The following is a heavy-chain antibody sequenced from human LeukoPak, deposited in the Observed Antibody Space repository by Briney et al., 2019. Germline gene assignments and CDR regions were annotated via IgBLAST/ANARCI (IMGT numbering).Heavy chain of an antibody. J-gene: IGHJ4*02. Sequence: SQTLSLTCTVSGGSISSGGYYWSWIRQPPGKGLEWIGYIYHSGSTYYNPSLKSRVTISVDRSKNQFSLKLSSVTAADTAVYYCARGGYCSSTSCYSMSRAIDYWGQGTLVTVSS. CDR3: ARGGYCSSTSCYSMSRAIDY. CDR2: IYHSGST. D-gene: IGHD2-2*03. CDR1: GGSISSGGYY. V-gene: IGHV4-30-2*01.